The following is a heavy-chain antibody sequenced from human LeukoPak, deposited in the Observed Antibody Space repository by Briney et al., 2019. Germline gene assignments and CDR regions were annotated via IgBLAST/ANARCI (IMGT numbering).Heavy chain of an antibody. CDR1: GGSISSYY. V-gene: IGHV4-59*08. Sequence: SETLSLTCTVSGGSISSYYWSWIRQPPGKGLEWIGYIYYGGSTNYNPSLKSRVTISVDTSKNQFSLKLSSVTAADTAVYYCARLNDGYSGYDYALYFDYWGQGTLVTVSS. J-gene: IGHJ4*02. CDR2: IYYGGST. CDR3: ARLNDGYSGYDYALYFDY. D-gene: IGHD5-12*01.